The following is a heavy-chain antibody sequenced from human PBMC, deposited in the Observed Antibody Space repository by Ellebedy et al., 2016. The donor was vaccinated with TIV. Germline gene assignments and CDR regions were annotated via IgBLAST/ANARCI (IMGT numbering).Heavy chain of an antibody. CDR1: GFTLSRYG. Sequence: GESLKISCAASGFTLSRYGMHWVRQAPGKGLEWLAVIWYDGSNKHYGDSVRGRFTISRDNSKNTLHLQMDSLRGEDTAVYYCARADVIPDLWGPGTLVTVSS. D-gene: IGHD2-21*01. J-gene: IGHJ2*01. CDR2: IWYDGSNK. V-gene: IGHV3-33*03. CDR3: ARADVIPDL.